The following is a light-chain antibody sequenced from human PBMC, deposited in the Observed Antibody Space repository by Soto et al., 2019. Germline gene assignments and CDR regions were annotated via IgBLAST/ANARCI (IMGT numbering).Light chain of an antibody. V-gene: IGLV2-14*01. Sequence: QSALTQPASVSGSPGQSITISCTGTSSDVGGYNHVSWYQQHPGKAPKLMIYDVSNRPSGVSNRFSGSKSGNTASLTISGLQAEDEADYYCNSYTSSSTPYVFGTGTKLTVL. J-gene: IGLJ1*01. CDR3: NSYTSSSTPYV. CDR1: SSDVGGYNH. CDR2: DVS.